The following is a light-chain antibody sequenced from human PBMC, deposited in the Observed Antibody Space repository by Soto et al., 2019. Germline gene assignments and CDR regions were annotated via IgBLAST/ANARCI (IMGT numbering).Light chain of an antibody. V-gene: IGKV3-15*01. CDR1: QSVRSN. CDR3: HQYNNWPPT. CDR2: GAS. J-gene: IGKJ1*01. Sequence: EVVMTQSPATLSVSPGERATLSCRASQSVRSNLAWYQQKPGQAPRLLIYGASTRVTAVPARFSGSEFGTEFTLTISSLLSKDFEFYFCHQYNNWPPTFGQGTKVVIK.